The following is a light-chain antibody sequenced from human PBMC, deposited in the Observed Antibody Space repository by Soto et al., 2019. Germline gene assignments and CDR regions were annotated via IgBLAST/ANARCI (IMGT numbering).Light chain of an antibody. V-gene: IGKV3-20*01. J-gene: IGKJ4*01. CDR1: QSVSTTY. CDR3: QQYGTSPLT. Sequence: EIVLTQSPGSLSLSPGERATLSCRASQSVSTTYLAWYQQKPGQAPRLLIYGASSRATCIPDRFSGSGSGTDFTLTISRLEPGDFAVYYCQQYGTSPLTFGGGTKVDIK. CDR2: GAS.